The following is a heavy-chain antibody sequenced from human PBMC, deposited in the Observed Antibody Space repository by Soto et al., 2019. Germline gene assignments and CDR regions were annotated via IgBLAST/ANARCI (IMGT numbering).Heavy chain of an antibody. V-gene: IGHV3-21*01. CDR3: ARGPPMATITFFAY. J-gene: IGHJ4*02. CDR2: ISSSSYI. D-gene: IGHD5-12*01. Sequence: ESGGGLVKPGGSLRLSCAASGFPFSSYSMNWVRQAPGKGLEWVSSISSSSYIYYADSLQGRFTISRDNAKNYLYLQMNSLRADDTAVYYCARGPPMATITFFAYWGQVTLVTVSS. CDR1: GFPFSSYS.